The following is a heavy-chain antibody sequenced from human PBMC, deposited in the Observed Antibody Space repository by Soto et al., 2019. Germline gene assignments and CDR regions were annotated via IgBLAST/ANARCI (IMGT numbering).Heavy chain of an antibody. J-gene: IGHJ4*02. Sequence: PGGSLRLSCAASGFTFSSYAMHWVRQAPGKGLEWVAVISYDGSNKYYADSVKGRFTISRDNSKNTLYLQMNSLRAEDTAVYYCARGSSYDILTAVPFDYWGQGTLVTVPQ. V-gene: IGHV3-30-3*01. CDR1: GFTFSSYA. CDR2: ISYDGSNK. CDR3: ARGSSYDILTAVPFDY. D-gene: IGHD3-9*01.